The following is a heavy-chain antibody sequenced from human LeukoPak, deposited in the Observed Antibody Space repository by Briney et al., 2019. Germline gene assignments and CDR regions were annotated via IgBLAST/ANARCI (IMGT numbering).Heavy chain of an antibody. CDR2: IRYDGSNK. D-gene: IGHD3-16*01. CDR3: GQDGGGFDY. Sequence: GGSLRLSCAASGFTFSSYGMHWVRQAPGKGLEWVAFIRYDGSNKYYADSVKGRLTISRDNSQITRYLQMNTAGDEDAALYSCGQDGGGFDYWGQGTLVTVSS. CDR1: GFTFSSYG. J-gene: IGHJ4*02. V-gene: IGHV3-30*02.